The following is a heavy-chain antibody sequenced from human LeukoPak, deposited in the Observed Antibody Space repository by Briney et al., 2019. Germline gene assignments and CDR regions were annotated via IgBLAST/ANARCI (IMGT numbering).Heavy chain of an antibody. D-gene: IGHD5-12*01. Sequence: SETLSLTCAVSGGSISSSSYYWGWIRQPPGKGLEWIGSIYYSGSTYYNPSLKSRVTISVDTSKNQFSLKLSSVTAADTAVYYCARDAATIKGSADYWGQGTLVTVSS. CDR1: GGSISSSSYY. J-gene: IGHJ4*02. CDR2: IYYSGST. CDR3: ARDAATIKGSADY. V-gene: IGHV4-39*07.